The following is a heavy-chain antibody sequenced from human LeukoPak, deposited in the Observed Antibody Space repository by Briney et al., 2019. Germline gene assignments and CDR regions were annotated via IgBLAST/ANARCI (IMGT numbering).Heavy chain of an antibody. V-gene: IGHV1-69*04. CDR3: ARDRIVVVPASDYYYGMDV. D-gene: IGHD2-2*01. Sequence: GASVEVSCKASGGTFSSYAISWVRQAPGQGLEWMGRIIPILGIANYAQKFQGRVTITADKSTSTAYMELSSLRSEDTAVYYCARDRIVVVPASDYYYGMDVWGQGTTVTVSS. CDR1: GGTFSSYA. CDR2: IIPILGIA. J-gene: IGHJ6*02.